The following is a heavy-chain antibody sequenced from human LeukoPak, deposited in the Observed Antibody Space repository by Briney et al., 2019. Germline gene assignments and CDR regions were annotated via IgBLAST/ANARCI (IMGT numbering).Heavy chain of an antibody. Sequence: GGYLRLSCAASGFTFATYAMRWVRQSPGKGLEWVSTVANSGVDTYYADSVRGRFTISRDNSRNTVYLQINSLRAEDTAVYYCAKSHSVAQRGYFDYWGQGTLVTVSS. CDR2: VANSGVDT. J-gene: IGHJ4*02. V-gene: IGHV3-23*01. D-gene: IGHD4-23*01. CDR1: GFTFATYA. CDR3: AKSHSVAQRGYFDY.